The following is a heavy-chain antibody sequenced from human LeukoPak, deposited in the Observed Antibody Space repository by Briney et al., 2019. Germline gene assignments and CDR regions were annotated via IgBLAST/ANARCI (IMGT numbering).Heavy chain of an antibody. V-gene: IGHV1-18*01. CDR2: ISAYNGNT. CDR1: GYTFTSYG. CDR3: ARAYYYDSSGYYSG. J-gene: IGHJ4*02. Sequence: ASVKVSCKASGYTFTSYGISWVRQAPGQGLEWMGWISAYNGNTNYAQKLQGRVTMTTDTSTSTAYMELRSLRSDDTAVYYCARAYYYDSSGYYSGWGQGTLVTVSS. D-gene: IGHD3-22*01.